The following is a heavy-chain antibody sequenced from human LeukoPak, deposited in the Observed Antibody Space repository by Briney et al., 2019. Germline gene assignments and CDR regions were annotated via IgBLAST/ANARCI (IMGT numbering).Heavy chain of an antibody. J-gene: IGHJ6*02. Sequence: SETLSLTCTVSGGSISSYYWSWIRQPPGKGLEWIGYIYYSGSTNYNPSLKSRVTISVDTSKNQFSLKLSSVTAADTAAYYCARVKTAGMDVWGQGTTVTVSS. CDR2: IYYSGST. CDR1: GGSISSYY. CDR3: ARVKTAGMDV. V-gene: IGHV4-59*01. D-gene: IGHD5-18*01.